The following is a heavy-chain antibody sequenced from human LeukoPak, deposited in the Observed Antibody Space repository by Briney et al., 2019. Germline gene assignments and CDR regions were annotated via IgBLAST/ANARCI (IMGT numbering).Heavy chain of an antibody. CDR2: ISGSGGST. V-gene: IGHV3-23*01. CDR1: GLTFSRYA. CDR3: ARRQRGYSGSFDY. J-gene: IGHJ4*02. Sequence: GGSLRLSCAVSGLTFSRYAMSWVRQAPGKGLEWVSAISGSGGSTYYADSVKGRFTISRDNAKNSLYLQMNSLRAEDTAVYYCARRQRGYSGSFDYWGQGTLVTVSS. D-gene: IGHD1-26*01.